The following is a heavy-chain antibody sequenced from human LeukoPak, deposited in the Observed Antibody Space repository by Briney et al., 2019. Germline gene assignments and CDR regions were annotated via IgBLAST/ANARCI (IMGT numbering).Heavy chain of an antibody. V-gene: IGHV1-2*02. D-gene: IGHD2-2*01. CDR3: ARDSPYCSSTSCPYYHYYYGMDV. J-gene: IGHJ6*02. CDR1: GYTFTGYY. Sequence: ASVKVSCKASGYTFTGYYMHWVRQAPGQGLEWMGWINPNSGGTNYAQKFQGRVTMTRDTSISTAYMELSRLRSDDTAVYYCARDSPYCSSTSCPYYHYYYGMDVWGQGTTVTVSS. CDR2: INPNSGGT.